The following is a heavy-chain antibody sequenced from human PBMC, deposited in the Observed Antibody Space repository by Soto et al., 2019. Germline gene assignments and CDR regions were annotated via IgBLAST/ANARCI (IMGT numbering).Heavy chain of an antibody. J-gene: IGHJ5*02. V-gene: IGHV4-30-4*08. D-gene: IGHD6-13*01. Sequence: SETLSLTCTVSGGSISSAAYYWSWIRQHPGKGLEWIGYLYFNGGTQYNPSFRTPISMSLDTSKKHFSLKMRSVTGADTAVYYCARGISKYSSWYEPHTWFDAWGQGALVTVSS. CDR3: ARGISKYSSWYEPHTWFDA. CDR1: GGSISSAAYY. CDR2: LYFNGGT.